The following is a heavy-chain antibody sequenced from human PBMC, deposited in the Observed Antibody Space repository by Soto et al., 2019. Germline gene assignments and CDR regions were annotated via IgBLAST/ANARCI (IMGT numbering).Heavy chain of an antibody. Sequence: SETLSRTCTVAVDSISTYYWSWIRRPAGKGLECIGRIDASGNTNYNPSLKSRVTMSADTSKKQFSLKLTSVTAADTAVYYCARYSNNWFQTEGMDVWGQGTTVNVSS. D-gene: IGHD1-20*01. CDR2: IDASGNT. CDR1: VDSISTYY. J-gene: IGHJ6*02. V-gene: IGHV4-4*07. CDR3: ARYSNNWFQTEGMDV.